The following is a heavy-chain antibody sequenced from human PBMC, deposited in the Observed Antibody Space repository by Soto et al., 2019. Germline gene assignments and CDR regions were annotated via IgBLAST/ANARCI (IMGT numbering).Heavy chain of an antibody. J-gene: IGHJ4*02. CDR2: ILTNGRII. V-gene: IGHV3-48*03. CDR1: GFPFGSYE. Sequence: EVQLVESGGGLVQPGGSLRLSCVASGFPFGSYEMSWVRQAPGKGLEWISYILTNGRIIHYADSVKGRFTISRDNAKNSLYLEMNSLTDEDTAVYYCARGRYNWNYEFWVYFDSWGQGTLVTVSS. D-gene: IGHD1-7*01. CDR3: ARGRYNWNYEFWVYFDS.